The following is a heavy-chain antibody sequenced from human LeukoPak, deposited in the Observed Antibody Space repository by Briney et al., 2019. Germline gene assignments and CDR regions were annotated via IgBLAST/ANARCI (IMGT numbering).Heavy chain of an antibody. CDR1: GGSFSGYY. D-gene: IGHD3-22*01. V-gene: IGHV4-34*01. J-gene: IGHJ4*02. CDR2: INHSGSI. CDR3: ARIPPLDSSGYFTLFDY. Sequence: SETLSLTCAVYGGSFSGYYWSWIRQPPGKGLEWIGEINHSGSINYNPSLKSRVTISVDTSKNQFSLKLSSVTAADTAVYYCARIPPLDSSGYFTLFDYWGQGTLVTVSS.